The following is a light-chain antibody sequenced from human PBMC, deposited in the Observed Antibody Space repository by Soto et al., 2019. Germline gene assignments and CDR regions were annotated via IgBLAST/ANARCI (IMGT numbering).Light chain of an antibody. V-gene: IGLV1-44*01. CDR2: SND. CDR3: ETWDDSLNVV. J-gene: IGLJ2*01. Sequence: QSVLTQSPSASGTPGQRVSISCSGSTSNIGTNTVSWYQHVPGTAPKLLIYSNDQRPSAVPGRFSGSKSGTSASLAISGLLSEDEADYYCETWDDSLNVVFGGGTQLTVL. CDR1: TSNIGTNT.